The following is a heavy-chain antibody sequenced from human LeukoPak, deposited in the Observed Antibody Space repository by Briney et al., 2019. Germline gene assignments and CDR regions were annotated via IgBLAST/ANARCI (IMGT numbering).Heavy chain of an antibody. Sequence: ASVKISCKASGGTFSSYAISWVRQAPGQGLEWMGRIIPILGIANYAQKFQGRVTITADKSTSTAYMELSSLRSEDTAVYYCARDPSIAARPAWSYFDYWGQGTLVTVSS. D-gene: IGHD6-6*01. CDR1: GGTFSSYA. J-gene: IGHJ4*02. V-gene: IGHV1-69*04. CDR2: IIPILGIA. CDR3: ARDPSIAARPAWSYFDY.